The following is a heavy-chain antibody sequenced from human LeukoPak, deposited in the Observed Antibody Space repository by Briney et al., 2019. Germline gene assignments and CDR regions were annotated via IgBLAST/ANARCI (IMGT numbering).Heavy chain of an antibody. CDR2: INPSGGST. Sequence: ASVKVSCKASGYTFTSYYMHWVRQAPGQGLEWMGIINPSGGSTSYAQKFQGRVTMTRDMSTSTVYMELSSLRSEGTAVYYCARGCSSWYWGGHNWFDPWGQGTLVTVSS. CDR1: GYTFTSYY. J-gene: IGHJ5*02. CDR3: ARGCSSWYWGGHNWFDP. V-gene: IGHV1-46*01. D-gene: IGHD6-13*01.